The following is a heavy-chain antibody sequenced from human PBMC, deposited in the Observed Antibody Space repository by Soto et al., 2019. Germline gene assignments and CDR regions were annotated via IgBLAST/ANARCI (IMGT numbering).Heavy chain of an antibody. CDR3: ASLDTARIQIAGY. CDR2: INHSGST. Sequence: SETLSLTCAVYGGSFSGYYWNWIRQPPGKGLEWIGEINHSGSTNYNPSLKSRVTISVDTSKNQFSLRLSSVTAADTAVYYCASLDTARIQIAGYWGQGIQVTVSS. J-gene: IGHJ4*02. D-gene: IGHD5-18*01. CDR1: GGSFSGYY. V-gene: IGHV4-34*01.